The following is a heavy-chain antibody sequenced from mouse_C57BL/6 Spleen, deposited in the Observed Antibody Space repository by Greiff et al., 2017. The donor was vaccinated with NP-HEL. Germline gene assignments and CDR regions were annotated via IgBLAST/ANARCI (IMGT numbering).Heavy chain of an antibody. V-gene: IGHV1-81*01. CDR2: IYPRSGNT. CDR3: ARGDGYYPY. J-gene: IGHJ3*01. CDR1: GYTFTSYG. Sequence: VQRVESGAELARPGASVKLSCKASGYTFTSYGISWVKQRTGQGLEWIGEIYPRSGNTYYNEKFKGKATLTADKSSSTAYMELRSLTSEDSAVYFCARGDGYYPYWGQGTLVTVSA. D-gene: IGHD2-3*01.